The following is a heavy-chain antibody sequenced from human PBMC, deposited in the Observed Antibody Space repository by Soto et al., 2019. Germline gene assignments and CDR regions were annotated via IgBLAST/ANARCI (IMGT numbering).Heavy chain of an antibody. J-gene: IGHJ6*03. CDR1: GFTFDQYT. D-gene: IGHD3-16*01. Sequence: EVQLVESGGGLVQPGRSLRLACAASGFTFDQYTMHWVRQAPGKGLEWVSSITWHSGTIGYADSVKGRFTISRDNGKKSLYPKMNRLRGEGTALYYCAKEMITFGYFTYYYVEGWGNATTVTVS. CDR3: AKEMITFGYFTYYYVEG. CDR2: ITWHSGTI. V-gene: IGHV3-9*01.